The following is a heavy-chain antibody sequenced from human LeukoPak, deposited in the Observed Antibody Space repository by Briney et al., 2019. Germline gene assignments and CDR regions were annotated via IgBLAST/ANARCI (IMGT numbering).Heavy chain of an antibody. J-gene: IGHJ3*02. Sequence: GASVKVSCKASGYTFTSYGISWVRQAPGQGLEWMGWISAYNGNTNYAQKLQGRVTMTTDTSTSTAYMELRSLRSDDTAVYYCARDRMRELRSSFAFDIWGQGTMVTVSS. V-gene: IGHV1-18*01. D-gene: IGHD1-26*01. CDR1: GYTFTSYG. CDR2: ISAYNGNT. CDR3: ARDRMRELRSSFAFDI.